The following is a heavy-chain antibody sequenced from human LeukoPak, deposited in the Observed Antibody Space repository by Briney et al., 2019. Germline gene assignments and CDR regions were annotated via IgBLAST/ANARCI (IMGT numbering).Heavy chain of an antibody. CDR2: INHSGST. Sequence: SETLSLTCVVYGESFSGYYWTWIRQPPGKGLEWIGEINHSGSTNYNPSLKSRVTISVDTSKNQFSLKLSSVTAADTAVYYCARASYGATPNFDYWGQGTLVTVSS. V-gene: IGHV4-34*01. CDR1: GESFSGYY. J-gene: IGHJ4*02. CDR3: ARASYGATPNFDY. D-gene: IGHD5-18*01.